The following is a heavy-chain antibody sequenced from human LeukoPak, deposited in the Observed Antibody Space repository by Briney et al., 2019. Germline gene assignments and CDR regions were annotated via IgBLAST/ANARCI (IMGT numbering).Heavy chain of an antibody. D-gene: IGHD6-13*01. J-gene: IGHJ4*02. V-gene: IGHV4-39*01. Sequence: SETLSLTCTVSGGSISSSSYYWGWIRQPPGKGLEWIGSIYYSGSTYYNPSLKSRVTISVDTSKDQFSLKLSSVTAADTAVYYCAGIPGIAAAGIYYWGQGTLVTVSS. CDR2: IYYSGST. CDR1: GGSISSSSYY. CDR3: AGIPGIAAAGIYY.